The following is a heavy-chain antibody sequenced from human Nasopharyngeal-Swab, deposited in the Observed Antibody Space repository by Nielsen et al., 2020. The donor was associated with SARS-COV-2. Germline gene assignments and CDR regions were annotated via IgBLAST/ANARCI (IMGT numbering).Heavy chain of an antibody. CDR2: IYYSGST. D-gene: IGHD6-13*01. J-gene: IGHJ6*03. CDR3: ARGFVAADNYYYYYMDV. Sequence: WIRQPPGKGLEWIGYIYYSGSTNYNPSLKSRVTISVDTSKNQFSLKLSSVTAADTAVYYRARGFVAADNYYYYYMDVWGKGTTVTVSS. V-gene: IGHV4-59*01.